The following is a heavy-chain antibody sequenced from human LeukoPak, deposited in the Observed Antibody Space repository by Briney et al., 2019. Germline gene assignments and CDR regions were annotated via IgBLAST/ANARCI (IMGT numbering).Heavy chain of an antibody. D-gene: IGHD3-22*01. V-gene: IGHV4-59*01. CDR2: IYYSGST. Sequence: SETPSLTCTVSGGSISSYYWSWIRQPPGKGLEWIGYIYYSGSTNYNPSLKSRVTISVDTSKNQFSLKLSSVTAADTAVYYCARGEDSSGYYYDYWGQGTLITVSS. J-gene: IGHJ4*02. CDR3: ARGEDSSGYYYDY. CDR1: GGSISSYY.